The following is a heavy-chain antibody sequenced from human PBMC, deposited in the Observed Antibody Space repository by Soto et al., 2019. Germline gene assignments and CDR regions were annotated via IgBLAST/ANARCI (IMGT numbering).Heavy chain of an antibody. CDR2: ISSSSSYI. V-gene: IGHV3-11*06. D-gene: IGHD6-13*01. J-gene: IGHJ3*02. CDR3: ARDVSSSWYSAFDI. Sequence: GGSLRLSCAASGFTFSDYYMSWIRQAPGKGLEWVSSISSSSSYIYYADSVKGRFTISRDNAKNSLYLQMNSLRAEDTAVYYCARDVSSSWYSAFDIWGQGTMVTVSS. CDR1: GFTFSDYY.